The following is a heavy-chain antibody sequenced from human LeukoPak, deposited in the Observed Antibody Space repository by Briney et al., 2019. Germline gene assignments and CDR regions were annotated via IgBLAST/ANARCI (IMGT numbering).Heavy chain of an antibody. CDR1: GLTFSSYG. D-gene: IGHD5-18*01. J-gene: IGHJ4*02. V-gene: IGHV3-30*03. CDR2: ISYDGSNK. Sequence: GGSLRLSCAASGLTFSSYGMHGVRQAPGKGLEGVAVISYDGSNKYYADSVKGRFTISRDNSKNTLYLQMNSLRAEDTAVYYCARGAAMVPVLGYWGQGTLVTVSS. CDR3: ARGAAMVPVLGY.